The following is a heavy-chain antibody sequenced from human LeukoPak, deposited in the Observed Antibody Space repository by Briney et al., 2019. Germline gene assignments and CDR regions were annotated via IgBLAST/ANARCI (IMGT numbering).Heavy chain of an antibody. J-gene: IGHJ4*02. D-gene: IGHD2/OR15-2a*01. V-gene: IGHV1-8*01. CDR3: ARGPYYLNDY. CDR1: GYTFTNYD. CDR2: MNPTYGKT. Sequence: ASVKVSCKASGYTFTNYDIHWVRQATGQGLEWMGWMNPTYGKTGFAQKFQGRVTMTRNTSITTAYMELSSLRSDDTAAYYCARGPYYLNDYWGQGTLVTVSS.